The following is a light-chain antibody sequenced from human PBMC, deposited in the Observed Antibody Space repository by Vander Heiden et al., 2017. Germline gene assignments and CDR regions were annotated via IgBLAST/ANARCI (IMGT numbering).Light chain of an antibody. CDR2: SKT. J-gene: IGLJ3*02. CDR1: SDNIGSNT. CDR3: AAWDDILNGPV. V-gene: IGLV1-44*01. Sequence: QPVLTPPPSASGTPAQWVDIPCYGSSDNIGSNTVNWYQQLPGTAPKLLIYSKTQRPSGVPDRFSGTRSGTSASLAICGLQSEDEADYYCAAWDDILNGPVFGGGTKLTVL.